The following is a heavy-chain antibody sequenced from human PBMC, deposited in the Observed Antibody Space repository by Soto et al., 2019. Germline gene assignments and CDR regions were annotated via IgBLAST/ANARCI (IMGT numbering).Heavy chain of an antibody. CDR1: GYPFTSYG. CDR2: ISAYNGNT. Sequence: ASVKVSCKASGYPFTSYGISWVRQAPGQGLEWMGWISAYNGNTNYSQKLQGRVTMTTDTSTSTAYMELRRPRSDDTAVYYCARDPFARLFDYWGQGTLVTVSS. J-gene: IGHJ4*02. V-gene: IGHV1-18*04. CDR3: ARDPFARLFDY. D-gene: IGHD6-6*01.